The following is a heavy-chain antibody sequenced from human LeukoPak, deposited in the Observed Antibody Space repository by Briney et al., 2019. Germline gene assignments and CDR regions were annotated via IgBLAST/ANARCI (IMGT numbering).Heavy chain of an antibody. CDR2: IRYDGSNK. J-gene: IGHJ5*01. Sequence: GGSLRLSCAASGFTFSNYGMHWIRQAPGKGLEWVALIRYDGSNKYYADSVKGRFTISRDNSKNTVYLQMNSLRVEDTAVYYCAKDRPNYYGTDGHYYRRDGDSWGQGTLVTVSS. CDR3: AKDRPNYYGTDGHYYRRDGDS. V-gene: IGHV3-30*02. CDR1: GFTFSNYG. D-gene: IGHD3-10*01.